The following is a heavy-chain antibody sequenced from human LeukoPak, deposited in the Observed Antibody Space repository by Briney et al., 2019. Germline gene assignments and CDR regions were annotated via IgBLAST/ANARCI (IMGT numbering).Heavy chain of an antibody. Sequence: PGGSLRLSCAASGFTFNSYAMTWVRQAPGKGLEWVSDISGSGGSTYYADSVKGRFTISRDNSNNTAYLQMNSLRAEDTAVYYCAKGLIDSSGSRGQFDYWGQGSLVTVSS. CDR2: ISGSGGST. V-gene: IGHV3-23*01. D-gene: IGHD5-18*01. CDR3: AKGLIDSSGSRGQFDY. J-gene: IGHJ4*02. CDR1: GFTFNSYA.